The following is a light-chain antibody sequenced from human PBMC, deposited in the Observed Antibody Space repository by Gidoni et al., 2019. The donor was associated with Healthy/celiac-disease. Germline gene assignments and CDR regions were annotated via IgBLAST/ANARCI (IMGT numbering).Light chain of an antibody. J-gene: IGKJ1*01. CDR1: QGISSY. V-gene: IGKV1-8*01. CDR3: QQYYSYPRT. Sequence: RMTQSPSSFSASTGDRVTITCRASQGISSYLAWYQQKPGKAPKLLIYAASTLQSGVPSRFSGSGSGTDFTLTISCLQSEDFATYYCQQYYSYPRTFGQGTKVEIK. CDR2: AAS.